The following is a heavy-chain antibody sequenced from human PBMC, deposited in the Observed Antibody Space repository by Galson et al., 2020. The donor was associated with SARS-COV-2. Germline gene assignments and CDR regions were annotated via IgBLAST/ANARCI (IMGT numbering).Heavy chain of an antibody. CDR3: ARDHLLWSAGLWYFDL. CDR2: ILYDGSNK. CDR1: GFTFSSYA. D-gene: IGHD3-3*01. J-gene: IGHJ2*01. Sequence: GGSLRLSCAAYGFTFSSYAMHWVRQAPGKGLEWVAVILYDGSNKYYADSVKGRFTISRDNSKNTLYLQMNSLRAEDTAVYYCARDHLLWSAGLWYFDLWGRGTLVTVSS. V-gene: IGHV3-30*04.